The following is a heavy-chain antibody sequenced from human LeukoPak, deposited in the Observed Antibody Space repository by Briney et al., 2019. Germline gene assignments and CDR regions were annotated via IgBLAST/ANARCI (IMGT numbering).Heavy chain of an antibody. CDR2: ISSSSSYI. CDR3: ASSADHIAVAGTGDY. Sequence: GGSLRLSCAASGFTFSDYEMNWVRQAPGKGLEWVSSISSSSSYIYYADSVKGRFTISRDNAKNSLYLQMNSLRAEDTAVYYCASSADHIAVAGTGDYWGQGTLVTVSS. J-gene: IGHJ4*02. D-gene: IGHD6-19*01. V-gene: IGHV3-21*01. CDR1: GFTFSDYE.